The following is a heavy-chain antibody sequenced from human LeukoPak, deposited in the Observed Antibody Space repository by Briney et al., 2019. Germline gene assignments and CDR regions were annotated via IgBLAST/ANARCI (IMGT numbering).Heavy chain of an antibody. J-gene: IGHJ4*02. Sequence: AASVKVSCKASGYTFTSYDINWVRQATGQGLEWMGWMNPNSGNTGYAQKFQGRVTMTRNTSISTAYMGLSSLRSEDTAVYYCARVGIAARTDFDYWGQGTLVTVSS. CDR2: MNPNSGNT. CDR1: GYTFTSYD. CDR3: ARVGIAARTDFDY. V-gene: IGHV1-8*01. D-gene: IGHD6-6*01.